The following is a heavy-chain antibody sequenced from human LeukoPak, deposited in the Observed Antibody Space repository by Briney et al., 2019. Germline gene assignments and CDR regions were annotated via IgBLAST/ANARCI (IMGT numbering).Heavy chain of an antibody. CDR1: GGSISSGGYR. Sequence: PSETLSLTCAVSGGSISSGGYRWTWIRQYPGKGLEWIGYINYSGSTYCNPSLKSRVIISVDTSKNQFSLNLNSVTAADTAVYYCAREMDAHPRIVVWGQGTLVTVSS. D-gene: IGHD2-21*01. V-gene: IGHV4-31*11. CDR3: AREMDAHPRIVV. J-gene: IGHJ1*01. CDR2: INYSGST.